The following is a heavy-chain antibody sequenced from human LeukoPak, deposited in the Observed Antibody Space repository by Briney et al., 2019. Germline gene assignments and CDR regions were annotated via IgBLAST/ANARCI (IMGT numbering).Heavy chain of an antibody. J-gene: IGHJ3*02. CDR3: ARDSSAIVTDDAFDI. CDR2: ISAYNGNT. CDR1: GYTFTSYG. Sequence: ASVKVSCKASGYTFTSYGISWVRQAPGQGLEWMGWISAYNGNTSYAQKLQGRVTMTTDTSTSTAYMELRSLRSDDTAVYYCARDSSAIVTDDAFDIWGQGTMVTVSS. V-gene: IGHV1-18*01. D-gene: IGHD3-22*01.